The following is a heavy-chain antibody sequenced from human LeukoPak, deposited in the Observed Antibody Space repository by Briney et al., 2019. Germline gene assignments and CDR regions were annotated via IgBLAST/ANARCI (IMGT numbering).Heavy chain of an antibody. CDR1: GGSLIIRSYY. V-gene: IGHV4-39*01. CDR3: ARLGSEWEPFDY. D-gene: IGHD1-26*01. J-gene: IGHJ4*02. Sequence: SETLSLTCNVSGGSLIIRSYYWGWIRQPPGKGLEWIGSIYYGGNTYYNASLKSRLTISVDTSKNQFSLKLSSVTAADTAVYYCARLGSEWEPFDYWGQGTLVTVSS. CDR2: IYYGGNT.